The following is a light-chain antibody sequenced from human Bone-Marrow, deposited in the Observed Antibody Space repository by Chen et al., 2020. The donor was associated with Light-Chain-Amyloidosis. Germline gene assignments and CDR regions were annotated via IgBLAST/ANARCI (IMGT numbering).Light chain of an antibody. CDR3: QQTDSFPRT. V-gene: IGKV1-12*01. CDR1: HDISSH. J-gene: IGKJ1*01. Sequence: DIQMTQSPFSVSASVGDAVTITCRASHDISSHLAWYQQKPGEAPKLLIYGASDSHSDVPSRFSGSGYGTDCALPITSLQPEDVASDFCQQTDSFPRTFGQGTKV. CDR2: GAS.